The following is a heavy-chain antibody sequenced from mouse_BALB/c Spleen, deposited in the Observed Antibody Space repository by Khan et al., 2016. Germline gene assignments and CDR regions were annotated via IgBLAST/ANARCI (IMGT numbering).Heavy chain of an antibody. CDR3: ARSPYEYDVGFAY. CDR1: GFNIKDTY. V-gene: IGHV14-3*02. Sequence: EVQLQESGAELVKPGASVKLSCTASGFNIKDTYMHWVKQRPEQGLEWIGRIDPANGNTKYDPKFQGKATITADTSSNTAYLQLSSLTSEDTAVYYCARSPYEYDVGFAYGGQGTLVTVAA. CDR2: IDPANGNT. D-gene: IGHD2-4*01. J-gene: IGHJ3*01.